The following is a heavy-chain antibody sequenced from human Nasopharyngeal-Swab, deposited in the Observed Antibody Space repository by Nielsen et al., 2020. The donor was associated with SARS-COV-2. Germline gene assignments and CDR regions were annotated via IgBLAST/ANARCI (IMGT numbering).Heavy chain of an antibody. CDR2: ISYDGSNK. J-gene: IGHJ3*02. D-gene: IGHD6-13*01. CDR1: GFTFTPYA. V-gene: IGHV3-30*03. CDR3: ARVAAAADAFDI. Sequence: GESLKISCAASGFTFTPYAMHWVRQAPGKGLEWVALISYDGSNKYYADSVKGRFTISRDNSKNTLYLQMNSLRAEDTAVYYCARVAAAADAFDIWGQGTMVTVSS.